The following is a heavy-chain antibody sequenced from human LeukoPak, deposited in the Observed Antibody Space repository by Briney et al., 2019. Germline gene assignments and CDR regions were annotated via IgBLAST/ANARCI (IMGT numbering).Heavy chain of an antibody. CDR3: ARAFGYSSSSDRLPPRDY. D-gene: IGHD6-13*01. Sequence: ASVKVSCKASGYTFTGYYMHWVRQAPGQGLEWMGWINPNSGGTNYAQKFQGRVTMTRDTSISTAYMELSRLRSDDTAVYYCARAFGYSSSSDRLPPRDYWGQGTLVTVSS. CDR1: GYTFTGYY. V-gene: IGHV1-2*02. J-gene: IGHJ4*02. CDR2: INPNSGGT.